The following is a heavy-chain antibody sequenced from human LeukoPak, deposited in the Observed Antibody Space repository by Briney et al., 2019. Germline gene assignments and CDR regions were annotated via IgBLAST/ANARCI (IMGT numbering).Heavy chain of an antibody. CDR2: MNPNNGNT. Sequence: ASARVSCKASGYTFATCDINWVRQAPGQGLEWMGWMNPNNGNTGYAQKFQDRVTMTRDTSINTAYMELSSLMSEDTAVYYCARETLGAAAADDPFDIWGPGTLVTVSS. J-gene: IGHJ3*02. D-gene: IGHD6-13*01. CDR1: GYTFATCD. V-gene: IGHV1-8*01. CDR3: ARETLGAAAADDPFDI.